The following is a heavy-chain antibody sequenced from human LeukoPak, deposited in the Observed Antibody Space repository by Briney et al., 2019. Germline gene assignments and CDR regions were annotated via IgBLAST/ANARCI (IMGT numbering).Heavy chain of an antibody. CDR1: GGSISSNNW. J-gene: IGHJ4*02. D-gene: IGHD3-10*01. Sequence: SETLSLTCAVSGGSISSNNWWGWVRQPPGKGLEWIGEIYHSGSPNYNPSLKSRVTISVDKSRNHFSLNLSSVTAADTAVYYCARCGMPYFYVSGNFDYWGQGTLVTVSS. CDR3: ARCGMPYFYVSGNFDY. CDR2: IYHSGSP. V-gene: IGHV4-4*02.